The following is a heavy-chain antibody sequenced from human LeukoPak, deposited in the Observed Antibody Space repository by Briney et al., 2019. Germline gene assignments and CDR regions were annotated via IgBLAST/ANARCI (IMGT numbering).Heavy chain of an antibody. CDR3: AKVGAYYYDSSGRKYYFDY. Sequence: GGSLRLSGAASGFTFSSYAMSWVRQAPGKGLEWVSAISGSGGSTYYADSVKGRFTISRDNSKNTLYLQMNSLRAEDTAVYYCAKVGAYYYDSSGRKYYFDYWGQGTLVTVSS. J-gene: IGHJ4*02. V-gene: IGHV3-23*01. CDR2: ISGSGGST. CDR1: GFTFSSYA. D-gene: IGHD3-22*01.